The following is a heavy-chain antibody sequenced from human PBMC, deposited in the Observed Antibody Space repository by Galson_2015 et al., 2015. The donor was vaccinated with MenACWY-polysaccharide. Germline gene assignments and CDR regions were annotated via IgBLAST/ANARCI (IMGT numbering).Heavy chain of an antibody. J-gene: IGHJ4*02. Sequence: SVKVSCKASGGSFSSFGVSWVRQAPGQGLEWMGGIIPVFETSTYAQKFQGRVTISADKSTTTTFMEVTSLTAEDTAVYYCARFPFRELTMVRGPLDYWGQGTPVTVSS. CDR2: IIPVFETS. CDR1: GGSFSSFG. V-gene: IGHV1-69*06. D-gene: IGHD3-10*01. CDR3: ARFPFRELTMVRGPLDY.